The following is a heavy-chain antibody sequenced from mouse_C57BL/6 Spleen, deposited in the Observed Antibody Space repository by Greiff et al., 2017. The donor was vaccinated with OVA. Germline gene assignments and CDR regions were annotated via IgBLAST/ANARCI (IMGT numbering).Heavy chain of an antibody. J-gene: IGHJ4*01. CDR2: IDPENGDT. Sequence: EVQLQQSGAELVRPGASVKLSCTASGFNIKDDYMHWVKQRPEQGLEWIGWIDPENGDTEYASKFQGKATITADTSSNTAYLQLSSLTSEDTAVYFCTNPRAMDYWGQGTSVTVSS. CDR3: TNPRAMDY. CDR1: GFNIKDDY. V-gene: IGHV14-4*01.